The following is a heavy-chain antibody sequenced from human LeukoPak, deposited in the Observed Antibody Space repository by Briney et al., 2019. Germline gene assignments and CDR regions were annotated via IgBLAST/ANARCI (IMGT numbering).Heavy chain of an antibody. V-gene: IGHV4-34*01. D-gene: IGHD3-22*01. CDR2: INQSGST. Sequence: PSETLSLTCAVYGGSFSGYYWSWIRQPPGKGLEWIGEINQSGSTNYNPSLKSRVTISVDTSKNQFSLKLSSVTAADTAVYYCARGGRRSGYYYVTYGYWGQGTLVTVSS. CDR3: ARGGRRSGYYYVTYGY. J-gene: IGHJ4*02. CDR1: GGSFSGYY.